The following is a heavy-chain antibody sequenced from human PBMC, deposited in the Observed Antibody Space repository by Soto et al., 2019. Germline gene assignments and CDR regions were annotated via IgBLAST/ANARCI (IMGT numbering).Heavy chain of an antibody. CDR3: ARGNWNTHYYFDY. Sequence: GESLKISCAASGFTVSSNYMSWVRQAPGKGLEWVSVIYSGGSTYYADSVKGRFTISRHNSKNTLYLQMNSLRAEDTAVYYCARGNWNTHYYFDYWGQGTLVTVSS. CDR2: IYSGGST. D-gene: IGHD1-20*01. CDR1: GFTVSSNY. V-gene: IGHV3-53*04. J-gene: IGHJ4*02.